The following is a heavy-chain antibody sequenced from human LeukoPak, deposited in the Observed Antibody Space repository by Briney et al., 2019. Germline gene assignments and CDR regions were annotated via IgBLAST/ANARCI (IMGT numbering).Heavy chain of an antibody. CDR3: AKDGTITIFGVVTPFDY. D-gene: IGHD3-3*01. V-gene: IGHV1-8*03. J-gene: IGHJ4*02. CDR2: MNPNSGNT. CDR1: GYTFTSYD. Sequence: GASVKVSCKASGYTFTSYDINWVRRATGQGLEWMGLMNPNSGNTGYAQKFQGRVTITRNTSISTAYMELSSLRSEDTAVYYCAKDGTITIFGVVTPFDYWGQGTLVTVFS.